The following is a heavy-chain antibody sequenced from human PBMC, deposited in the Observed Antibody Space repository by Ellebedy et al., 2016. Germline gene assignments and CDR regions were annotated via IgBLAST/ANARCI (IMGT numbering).Heavy chain of an antibody. CDR1: GYTFTSYA. CDR2: INTGSGST. D-gene: IGHD3-16*02. V-gene: IGHV1-3*04. J-gene: IGHJ4*02. CDR3: ARDLYRGELDY. Sequence: ASVKVSCKASGYTFTSYAIHWVRQAPGQSLEWMAWINTGSGSTTFSQKFQGRVTITRDTSATTAYMEMSSLTSEDTAVYYCARDLYRGELDYWGQGTLVTVSS.